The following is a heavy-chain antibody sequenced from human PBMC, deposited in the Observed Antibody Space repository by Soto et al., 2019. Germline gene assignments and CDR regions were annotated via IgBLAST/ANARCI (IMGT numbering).Heavy chain of an antibody. V-gene: IGHV1-8*01. J-gene: IGHJ4*01. CDR2: LNPNSGDT. CDR3: ATSGGGWYLY. D-gene: IGHD6-19*01. Sequence: GASVKVSCKASGYTFSSYDINWVRRATGQGLEWMGWLNPNSGDTGYAQKFQGRVTLTRNTSINTAYIELSSLTSDDTAVYYCATSGGGWYLYWG. CDR1: GYTFSSYD.